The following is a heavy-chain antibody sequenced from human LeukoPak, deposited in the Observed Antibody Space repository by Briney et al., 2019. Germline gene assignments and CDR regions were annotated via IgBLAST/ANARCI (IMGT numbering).Heavy chain of an antibody. CDR1: GLTASSNY. CDR3: VRREDTGFFDY. Sequence: GGSLRLSCAASGLTASSNYMSWVRQAPGKGLEWVSVIYSGGDTYYADSVKGRFTISRDNSKNTLFLQMNRLRAEDTAVYYCVRREDTGFFDYWGQGTLVTVSS. CDR2: IYSGGDT. V-gene: IGHV3-66*01. D-gene: IGHD2-15*01. J-gene: IGHJ4*02.